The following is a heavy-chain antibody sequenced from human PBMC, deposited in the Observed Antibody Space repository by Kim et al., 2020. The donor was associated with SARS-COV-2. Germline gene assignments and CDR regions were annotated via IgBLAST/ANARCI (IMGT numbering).Heavy chain of an antibody. CDR3: ARYLGGEGAFDI. V-gene: IGHV4-59*01. D-gene: IGHD3-9*01. J-gene: IGHJ3*02. Sequence: NPSHNSRVTILIDTSKNQFSLKLTSVTAAGTAVYYCARYLGGEGAFDIWGQGTIVTVSS.